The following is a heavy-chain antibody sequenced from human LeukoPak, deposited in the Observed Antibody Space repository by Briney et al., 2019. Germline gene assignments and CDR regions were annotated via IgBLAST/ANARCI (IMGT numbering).Heavy chain of an antibody. J-gene: IGHJ4*02. CDR3: ARATLDN. Sequence: GGSLRLSCAASGFTVSSDYISWVRQAPGEGLEWVSVIYSGGSTKYADSVKARFTISRDNSKNTVYLQMNRLRVEDTAVYYCARATLDNWGQGTLVTVSS. CDR1: GFTVSSDY. CDR2: IYSGGST. V-gene: IGHV3-53*01.